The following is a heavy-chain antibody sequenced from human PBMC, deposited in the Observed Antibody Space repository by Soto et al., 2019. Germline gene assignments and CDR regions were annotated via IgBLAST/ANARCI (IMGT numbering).Heavy chain of an antibody. CDR2: ISAYNGNT. D-gene: IGHD5-18*01. V-gene: IGHV1-18*01. Sequence: AASVKVSCKASGYTFTSYGISWVRQAPGQGLEWMGWISAYNGNTNYAQKLQGRVTMTTDTSTSTAYMELRSLRSDDTAVYYCARDGRDTAMVFYYYYGMDVWGQGTTVTVSS. CDR1: GYTFTSYG. CDR3: ARDGRDTAMVFYYYYGMDV. J-gene: IGHJ6*02.